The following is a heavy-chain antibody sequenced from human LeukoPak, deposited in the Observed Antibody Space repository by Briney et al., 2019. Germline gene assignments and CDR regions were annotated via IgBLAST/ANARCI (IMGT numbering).Heavy chain of an antibody. V-gene: IGHV3-33*01. CDR1: GFTFSSYG. CDR3: ARDPQHFYYYYGMDV. CDR2: IWYDGSTK. J-gene: IGHJ6*02. Sequence: GRSLRLSCAASGFTFSSYGMHWVRQAPGKGLEWVAVIWYDGSTKYYADSVKGRFTISRDNSKNTLYLQMNSLRAEDTAVYYCARDPQHFYYYYGMDVWGQGTTVTVSS.